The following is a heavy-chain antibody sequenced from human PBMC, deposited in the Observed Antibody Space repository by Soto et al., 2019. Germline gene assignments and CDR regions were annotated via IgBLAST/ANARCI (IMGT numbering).Heavy chain of an antibody. CDR3: ATRITVFGLLIPPFDP. V-gene: IGHV4-34*08. J-gene: IGHJ5*02. Sequence: PSETLSLPCAAYGGTVNGYYWNWIRQPPGKGLEWIGEINHTGATHYTPSLKSRVTMSVDTSKNQFSLRLSSVTAADTAIYYCATRITVFGLLIPPFDPWGQGTQVTV. CDR1: GGTVNGYY. D-gene: IGHD3-3*01. CDR2: INHTGAT.